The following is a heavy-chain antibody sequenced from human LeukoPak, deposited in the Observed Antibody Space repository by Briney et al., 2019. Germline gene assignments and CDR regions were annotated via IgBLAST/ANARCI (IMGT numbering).Heavy chain of an antibody. CDR2: LYRDGNT. D-gene: IGHD1-14*01. V-gene: IGHV3-53*01. Sequence: TGGSLRLSCAASGFTVITNDMTWVRQAPGKGLEWVSVLYRDGNTKYADSVPGRLTISRDNSKNTLYLEMNSLSPDDTAVYYCARGVEPLAANTLAYWGQGTLV. J-gene: IGHJ4*02. CDR3: ARGVEPLAANTLAY. CDR1: GFTVITND.